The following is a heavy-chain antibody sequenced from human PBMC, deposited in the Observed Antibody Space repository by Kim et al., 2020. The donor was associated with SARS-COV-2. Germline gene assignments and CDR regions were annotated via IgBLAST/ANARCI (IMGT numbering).Heavy chain of an antibody. CDR3: AKVQYQLLSRGYFDY. Sequence: GGSLRLSCAASGFTFSTYAMTWVRQAPGKGLEWVSGISGSGDSTYYADSVKGRFTISRDNSRNTLSLQMNSLRADDTAVYYCAKVQYQLLSRGYFDYWGQGSLVTVSS. D-gene: IGHD2-2*01. CDR2: ISGSGDST. V-gene: IGHV3-23*01. J-gene: IGHJ4*02. CDR1: GFTFSTYA.